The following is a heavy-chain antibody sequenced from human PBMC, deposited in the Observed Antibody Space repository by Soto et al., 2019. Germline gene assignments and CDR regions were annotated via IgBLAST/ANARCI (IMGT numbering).Heavy chain of an antibody. V-gene: IGHV1-69*12. D-gene: IGHD2-15*01. CDR3: ASSGYCSGGSCSYPQYYYSGMDV. J-gene: IGHJ6*02. CDR1: GGTFSSYA. Sequence: QVQLVQSGAEVKKPGSSVKVSCKASGGTFSSYAISWVRQAPGQGLEWMGGIIRIFGTADYAQKFQGRVTITADESTRTAYMELSSLRSEDTAVYYWASSGYCSGGSCSYPQYYYSGMDVWGQGTTVTVSS. CDR2: IIRIFGTA.